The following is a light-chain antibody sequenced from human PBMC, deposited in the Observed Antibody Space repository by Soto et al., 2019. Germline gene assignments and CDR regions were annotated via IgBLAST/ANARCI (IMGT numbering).Light chain of an antibody. CDR3: QQYNNWPVA. CDR1: QSVSSN. V-gene: IGKV3-15*01. CDR2: GAS. J-gene: IGKJ2*01. Sequence: EIVMTQSPATLSVSPGERATLSCRASQSVSSNLAWYQQKPGQAPRLLIYGASTRATGIPARFSGSGSGTDFTLNISSLQSEDFAVYYCQQYNNWPVAFGPGTKLEIK.